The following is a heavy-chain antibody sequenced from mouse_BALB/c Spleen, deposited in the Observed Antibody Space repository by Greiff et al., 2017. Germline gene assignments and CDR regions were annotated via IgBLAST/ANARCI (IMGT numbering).Heavy chain of an antibody. Sequence: EVMLVESGGGLVKPGGSLKLSCAASGFTFSSYAMSWVRQSPEKRLEWVAEISSGGSYTYYPDTVTGRFTISRDNAKNTLYLEMSSLRSEDTAMYYCARGGYDYYPYYAMDYWGQGTSVTVSS. J-gene: IGHJ4*01. D-gene: IGHD2-4*01. CDR3: ARGGYDYYPYYAMDY. CDR1: GFTFSSYA. CDR2: ISSGGSYT. V-gene: IGHV5-9-4*01.